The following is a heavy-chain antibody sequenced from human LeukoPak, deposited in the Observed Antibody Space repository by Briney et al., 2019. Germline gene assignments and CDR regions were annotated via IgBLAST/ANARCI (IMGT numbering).Heavy chain of an antibody. CDR3: VKRWTGTTIGQQDY. Sequence: PGGSLRLSCAASGSTFSSYSMNWVRQAPGKGLEWVSSISSSSSYIYYADSVKGRFTISRDNAKNSLYLQMNSLRAEDMAVYYCVKRWTGTTIGQQDYWGQGTLVTVSS. V-gene: IGHV3-21*01. J-gene: IGHJ4*02. CDR2: ISSSSSYI. CDR1: GSTFSSYS. D-gene: IGHD1-1*01.